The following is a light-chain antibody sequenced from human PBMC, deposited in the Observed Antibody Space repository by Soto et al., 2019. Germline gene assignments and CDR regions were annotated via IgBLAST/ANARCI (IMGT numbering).Light chain of an antibody. Sequence: QSALTQPASVSGSPGQSITISCTGSSSDVGGYNYVSWYQQHPGKAPKLMIYEVSNRPSGVSSRFSGSKSGKTASLTISGLQAEYEADYYCSSYTTSSTYVLGTGTKLAVL. CDR2: EVS. V-gene: IGLV2-14*03. CDR3: SSYTTSSTYV. CDR1: SSDVGGYNY. J-gene: IGLJ1*01.